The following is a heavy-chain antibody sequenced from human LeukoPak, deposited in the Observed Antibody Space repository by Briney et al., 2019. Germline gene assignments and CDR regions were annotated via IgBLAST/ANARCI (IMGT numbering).Heavy chain of an antibody. CDR1: GFTFSNYW. CDR3: ARDKELGSQRGSSFDY. J-gene: IGHJ4*02. D-gene: IGHD1-7*01. V-gene: IGHV3-7*01. Sequence: PGGSLRLSSEASGFTFSNYWMSWVRQAPGKGLEWVAHIKEDGSEKYHVDSVMGRFTISRDNAKNSLYLQMCSLRVQKTAVYYCARDKELGSQRGSSFDYWGQGTLLTVSS. CDR2: IKEDGSEK.